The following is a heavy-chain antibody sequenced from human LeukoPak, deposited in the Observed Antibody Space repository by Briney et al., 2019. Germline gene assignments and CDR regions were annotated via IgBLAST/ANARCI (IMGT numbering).Heavy chain of an antibody. CDR2: IYYSGGT. Sequence: PSETLSLTCTVSGGSISSHYWSWIRQPPGKGLEWIGYIYYSGGTNYNPSLKSRVTISVDTSKNQFSLRLSSVTAADTAFYYCARDKTTRDFDYWGQGTLVTVSS. CDR1: GGSISSHY. CDR3: ARDKTTRDFDY. J-gene: IGHJ4*02. D-gene: IGHD1-1*01. V-gene: IGHV4-59*11.